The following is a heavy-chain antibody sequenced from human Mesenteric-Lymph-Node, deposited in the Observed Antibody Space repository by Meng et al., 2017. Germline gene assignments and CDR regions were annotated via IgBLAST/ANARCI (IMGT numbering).Heavy chain of an antibody. J-gene: IGHJ3*02. CDR3: ARFAYYYDTSDSFHDAFDI. CDR1: GFDLSRYW. Sequence: GESLKISCAASGFDLSRYWMSWVRQAPGKGLEWVANIKQDGSEIHYVDSVKGRFTMSRDNVKSSLYLQMNSLRAEDTAVYYCARFAYYYDTSDSFHDAFDIWGQGTMVTVSS. CDR2: IKQDGSEI. D-gene: IGHD3-22*01. V-gene: IGHV3-7*01.